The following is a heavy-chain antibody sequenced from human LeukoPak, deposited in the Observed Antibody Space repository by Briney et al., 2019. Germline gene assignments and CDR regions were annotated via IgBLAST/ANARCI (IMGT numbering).Heavy chain of an antibody. CDR1: GFTFSNYD. D-gene: IGHD2-15*01. Sequence: GGSLRLSCASSGFTFSNYDMNWVRQAPGKGLEWVSHISSGGGTIKYYADSVKGRFTISRDNSKNTLYLQMNSLRAEDTAIYFCAKFPQSVVGTTQFDFWGQGTLVTVSS. CDR2: ISSGGGTIK. CDR3: AKFPQSVVGTTQFDF. J-gene: IGHJ4*02. V-gene: IGHV3-23*01.